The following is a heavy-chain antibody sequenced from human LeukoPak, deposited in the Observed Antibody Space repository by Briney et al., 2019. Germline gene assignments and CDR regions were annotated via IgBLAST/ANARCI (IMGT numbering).Heavy chain of an antibody. CDR3: ARALGSGAFDI. V-gene: IGHV3-7*01. Sequence: GGSLRLSCAASGFTFSSYAMSWVRQAPGKGLEWVANIKQDGSEKYYVDSVKGRFTISRDNAKNSLYLQMNSLRAEDTAVYYCARALGSGAFDIWGQGTMVTVSS. D-gene: IGHD2-15*01. CDR2: IKQDGSEK. CDR1: GFTFSSYA. J-gene: IGHJ3*02.